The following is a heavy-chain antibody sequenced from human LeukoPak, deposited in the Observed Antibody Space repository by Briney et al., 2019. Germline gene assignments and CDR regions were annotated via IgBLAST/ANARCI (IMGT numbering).Heavy chain of an antibody. Sequence: GGSLRLSCAASGFTFSSYDMHWVRQGTGKGLEWVSGIGTAGDSHYLGSVTGRFTISRKNAKNFLYLQMNSLRAADTAVYYCARGSGGGFDPWGQGTLVTVSS. J-gene: IGHJ5*02. D-gene: IGHD3-10*01. V-gene: IGHV3-13*01. CDR1: GFTFSSYD. CDR3: ARGSGGGFDP. CDR2: IGTAGDS.